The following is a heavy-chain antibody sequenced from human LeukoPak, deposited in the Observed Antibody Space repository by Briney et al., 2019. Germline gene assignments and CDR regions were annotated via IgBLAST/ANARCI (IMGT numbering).Heavy chain of an antibody. CDR3: AKDRWGARFLEWLLDY. CDR1: GFTFSSYG. J-gene: IGHJ4*02. CDR2: ISYDGSNK. V-gene: IGHV3-30*18. Sequence: GGSLRLSCAASGFTFSSYGMHWVRQAPGKGLEWVAVISYDGSNKYYADSVKSRFTISRDNSKNTLYLQMNSLRAEDTAVYYCAKDRWGARFLEWLLDYWGQGTLVTVSS. D-gene: IGHD3-3*01.